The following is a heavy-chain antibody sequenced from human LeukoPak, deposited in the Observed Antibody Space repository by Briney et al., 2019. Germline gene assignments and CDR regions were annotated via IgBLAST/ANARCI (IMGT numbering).Heavy chain of an antibody. D-gene: IGHD3-3*01. Sequence: GGSLRLSCAASGFTFSSYGMHWVRQAPGKGLEWVANIKQDGSEKYYVDSVKGRFTISRDNAKNSLYLQMNSLRAEDTAVYYCARDDFWSGYYLYWGQGTLVTVSS. CDR3: ARDDFWSGYYLY. J-gene: IGHJ4*02. V-gene: IGHV3-7*01. CDR2: IKQDGSEK. CDR1: GFTFSSYG.